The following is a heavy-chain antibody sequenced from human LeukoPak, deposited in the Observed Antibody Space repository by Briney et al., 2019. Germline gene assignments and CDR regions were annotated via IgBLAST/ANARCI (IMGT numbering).Heavy chain of an antibody. Sequence: PGGSLRLSCAASGFTFSTYAMHWVRQAPGKALEYVSAISSNGGSTYYADSVKGRFTISRDNSKNTLSLQMGSLRAEDMAVYYCARGANYYGSGSYYNEPMNYWGQGTLVTVSS. D-gene: IGHD3-10*01. J-gene: IGHJ4*02. CDR2: ISSNGGST. CDR3: ARGANYYGSGSYYNEPMNY. CDR1: GFTFSTYA. V-gene: IGHV3-64*02.